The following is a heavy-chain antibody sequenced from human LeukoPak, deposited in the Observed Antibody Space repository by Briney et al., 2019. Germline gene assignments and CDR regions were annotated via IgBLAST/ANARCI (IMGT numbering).Heavy chain of an antibody. Sequence: GGSLRLSCAASGFTFSSYSMNWVRQAPGKGLEWVSSISSSSSYIYYVDSVKGRFTISRDNAKNSLYLQMNSLRAEDTAVYYCARQMTAIDDAFDIWGQGTMVTVSS. CDR3: ARQMTAIDDAFDI. CDR2: ISSSSSYI. CDR1: GFTFSSYS. D-gene: IGHD2-21*02. V-gene: IGHV3-21*01. J-gene: IGHJ3*02.